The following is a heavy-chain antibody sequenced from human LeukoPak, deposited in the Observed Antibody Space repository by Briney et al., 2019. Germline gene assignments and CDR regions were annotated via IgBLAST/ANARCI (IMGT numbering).Heavy chain of an antibody. V-gene: IGHV4-39*01. CDR2: ISYSGST. D-gene: IGHD6-6*01. CDR1: GGSISSGSYY. J-gene: IGHJ5*02. Sequence: SETLSLTCTVSGGSISSGSYYWGWIRQPPGKGLEWIGSISYSGSTYQNPSLNSRLTISVDTSKNQFSLKLRSVTAADTAVYYCAKLPPRPDPWGQGTLGTVSS. CDR3: AKLPPRPDP.